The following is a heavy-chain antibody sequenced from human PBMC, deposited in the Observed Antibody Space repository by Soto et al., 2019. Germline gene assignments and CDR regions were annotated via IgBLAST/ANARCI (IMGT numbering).Heavy chain of an antibody. J-gene: IGHJ4*02. CDR1: GGSMNSYY. V-gene: IGHV4-59*01. CDR3: AREGRSFDS. Sequence: SDTLSITCDLSGGSMNSYYWSWIRQAPGQGLEWIGYISYSGTTNYNPSLKSRVTISVDTSKNQFSLKPTSVTATDTAVYYCAREGRSFDSWCQGSLVTVSS. CDR2: ISYSGTT.